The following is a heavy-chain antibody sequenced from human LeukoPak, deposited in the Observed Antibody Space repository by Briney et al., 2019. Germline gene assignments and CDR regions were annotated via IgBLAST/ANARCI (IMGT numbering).Heavy chain of an antibody. CDR1: GASITSHY. CDR2: IDYSGST. CDR3: ARATTAYCTGGICPNFDY. V-gene: IGHV4-59*11. J-gene: IGHJ4*02. Sequence: SETLSLTCSVSGASITSHYWSWVRQPPGKRLEWIGYIDYSGSTNYNPSLQSRVTMSVDTSENQFSLKLSSVTAADTAVYYCARATTAYCTGGICPNFDYWGQGTLVTVSS. D-gene: IGHD2-8*02.